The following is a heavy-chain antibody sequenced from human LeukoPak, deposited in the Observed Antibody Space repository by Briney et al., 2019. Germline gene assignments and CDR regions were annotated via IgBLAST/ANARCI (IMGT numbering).Heavy chain of an antibody. D-gene: IGHD3-22*01. CDR2: TYSGGST. CDR1: GFTVSSNY. V-gene: IGHV3-53*01. Sequence: PGGSLRLSCAASGFTVSSNYMSWVRQAPGKGLEWVSVTYSGGSTYYADSVKGRFTISRDNSKNTLYPQMNSLRAEDTAVYYCASSQNYYDSSGEAFDIWGQGTMVTVSS. CDR3: ASSQNYYDSSGEAFDI. J-gene: IGHJ3*02.